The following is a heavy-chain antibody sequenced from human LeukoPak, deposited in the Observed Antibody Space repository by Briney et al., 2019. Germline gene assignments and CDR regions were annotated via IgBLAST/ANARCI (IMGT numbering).Heavy chain of an antibody. Sequence: GSSVKVSCKASGVTFSSHAITWVRQAPGQGLEWMGGINPIYHIPTYAQIFQGRVTITKDESTSTASMDLSSLTSEDTAVYYCARGRTTGEFDYWGQGTLVTVSS. CDR1: GVTFSSHA. CDR3: ARGRTTGEFDY. V-gene: IGHV1-69*05. D-gene: IGHD4-11*01. J-gene: IGHJ4*02. CDR2: INPIYHIP.